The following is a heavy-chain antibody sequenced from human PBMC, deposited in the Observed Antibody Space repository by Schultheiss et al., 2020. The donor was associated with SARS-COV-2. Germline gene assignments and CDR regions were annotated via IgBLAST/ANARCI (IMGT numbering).Heavy chain of an antibody. V-gene: IGHV3-23*01. D-gene: IGHD6-6*01. CDR2: ISSNGGST. CDR3: AKSAGIAARIHFDY. Sequence: GGSLRLSCAASGFTFSSYAMSWVRQAPGKGLEYVSAISSNGGSTYYADSVKGRFTISRDNSKNTLYLQMNSLRAEDTAVYYCAKSAGIAARIHFDYWGQGTLVTVSS. CDR1: GFTFSSYA. J-gene: IGHJ4*02.